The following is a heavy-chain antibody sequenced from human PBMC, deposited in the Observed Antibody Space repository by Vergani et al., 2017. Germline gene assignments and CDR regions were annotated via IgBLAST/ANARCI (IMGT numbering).Heavy chain of an antibody. V-gene: IGHV3-49*04. D-gene: IGHD5-18*01. CDR3: SRGRGYRFDYSDY. CDR2: IRNKAYGGTT. J-gene: IGHJ4*02. Sequence: EVQLVESGGGLVPPGRSLRLSCAASGFSFGDYAMTWVRQAPGKGLEWVAFIRNKAYGGTTEYAASVKGRFTISRDDSKRLAYLQLSGLKTEDTAVYFCSRGRGYRFDYSDYWGQGTLVTVSS. CDR1: GFSFGDYA.